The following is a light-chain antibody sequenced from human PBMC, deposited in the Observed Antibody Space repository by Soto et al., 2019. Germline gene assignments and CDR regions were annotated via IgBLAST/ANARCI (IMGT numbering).Light chain of an antibody. J-gene: IGKJ5*01. CDR1: QDIYYF. CDR3: QQRSRWPPIT. CDR2: DVS. Sequence: EVVLTQSPAILSLSPGERDTLSCRASQDIYYFLAWYQQKPGQAPRLLVYDVSKRATGIPARFSGTGSGTDFTLTISSLELEDFAVYYCQQRSRWPPITFGQGTRLEIK. V-gene: IGKV3-11*01.